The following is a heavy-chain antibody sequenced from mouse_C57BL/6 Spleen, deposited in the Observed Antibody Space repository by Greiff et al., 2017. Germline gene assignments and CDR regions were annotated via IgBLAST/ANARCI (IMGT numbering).Heavy chain of an antibody. CDR2: IHPSDSVT. Sequence: QVQLQQPGAELVKPGPSVKMSCKASGYTFTSYWMPWVKQRPGQGLEWIGSIHPSDSVTNYNQKFKGKATLTVDKSSSTAYMQLSRLTSEDSAVYYGATLYYDYAWFAYWGKGTLVTVSA. J-gene: IGHJ3*01. D-gene: IGHD2-4*01. CDR1: GYTFTSYW. V-gene: IGHV1-74*01. CDR3: ATLYYDYAWFAY.